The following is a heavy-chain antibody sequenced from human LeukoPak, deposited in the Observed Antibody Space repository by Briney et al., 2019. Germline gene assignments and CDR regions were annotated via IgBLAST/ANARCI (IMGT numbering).Heavy chain of an antibody. D-gene: IGHD3-10*01. Sequence: SETLSLTCTVSGDSISYHYWSWIRQPAGKGLEWIGRIYSSASANYNPSLESRVTISVDTSKNQFSLKLSSVTAADTAVYYCAREIPLITMVRGDRGWFDPWGQGTLVTVSP. CDR1: GDSISYHY. CDR2: IYSSASA. V-gene: IGHV4-4*07. CDR3: AREIPLITMVRGDRGWFDP. J-gene: IGHJ5*02.